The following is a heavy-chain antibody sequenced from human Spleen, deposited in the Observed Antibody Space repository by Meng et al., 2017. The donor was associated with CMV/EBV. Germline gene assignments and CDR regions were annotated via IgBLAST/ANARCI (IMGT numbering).Heavy chain of an antibody. CDR3: ARDQGSITKSHGYYFGLDV. CDR1: GFTFSDYY. D-gene: IGHD3-10*01. J-gene: IGHJ6*02. CDR2: ISSSSTI. Sequence: GGSLRLSCAASGFTFSDYYMNWVRQAPGKGLEWVSSISSSSTIYYADSVKGRFTISRDNAKNSLYLQMNSLRAEDTAVYYCARDQGSITKSHGYYFGLDVWGQGTTVTVSS. V-gene: IGHV3-69-1*02.